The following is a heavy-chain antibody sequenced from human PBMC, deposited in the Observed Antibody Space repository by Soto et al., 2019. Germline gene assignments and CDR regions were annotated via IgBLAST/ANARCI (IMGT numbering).Heavy chain of an antibody. Sequence: SQTLSLTCAISGDSVSSNSAAWNWIRQSPSRGLEWLGRTYYRSKWYNDYAVSVKSRITINPDTSKNQFSLQLNSVTPEDTAVYYCARDPFSYSSSWRYYFDYWGQGTLVTVSS. J-gene: IGHJ4*02. CDR2: TYYRSKWYN. D-gene: IGHD6-13*01. CDR3: ARDPFSYSSSWRYYFDY. V-gene: IGHV6-1*01. CDR1: GDSVSSNSAA.